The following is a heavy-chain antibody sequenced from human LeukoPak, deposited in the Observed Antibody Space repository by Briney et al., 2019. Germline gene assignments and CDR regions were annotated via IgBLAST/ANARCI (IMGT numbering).Heavy chain of an antibody. CDR1: GYTFTSYG. D-gene: IGHD1-26*01. CDR3: ARDRGGATDFDY. J-gene: IGHJ4*02. Sequence: ASVTVSCKASGYTFTSYGISWVRQAPGQGPEWMGWISAYNGNTNYAQKPQGRVTMTTDTSTSTAYMELRSLRSDDTAVYYCARDRGGATDFDYWGQGTLVTVSS. CDR2: ISAYNGNT. V-gene: IGHV1-18*01.